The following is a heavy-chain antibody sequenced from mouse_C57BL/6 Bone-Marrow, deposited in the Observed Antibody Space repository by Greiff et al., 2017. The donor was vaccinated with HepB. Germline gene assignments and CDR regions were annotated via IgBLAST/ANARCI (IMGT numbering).Heavy chain of an antibody. CDR2: IYPRSGNT. CDR1: GYTFTSYG. Sequence: VMLVESGAELARPGASVKLSCKASGYTFTSYGISWVKQRTGQGLEWIGEIYPRSGNTYYNEKFKGKATLTADKSSSTAYMELRSLTSEDSAVYFCARGRFFAYWGQGTLVTVSA. CDR3: ARGRFFAY. V-gene: IGHV1-81*01. J-gene: IGHJ3*01.